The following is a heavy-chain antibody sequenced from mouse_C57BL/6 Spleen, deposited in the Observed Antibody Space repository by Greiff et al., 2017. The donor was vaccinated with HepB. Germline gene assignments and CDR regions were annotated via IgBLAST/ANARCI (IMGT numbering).Heavy chain of an antibody. CDR3: ARHLNWDPYAMDY. CDR1: GFSLTSYG. V-gene: IGHV2-6-1*01. D-gene: IGHD4-1*02. Sequence: QVQLKESGPGLVAPSQSLSITCTVSGFSLTSYGVHWVRQPPGKGLEWLVVIWSDGSTTYNSALKSRLSISKDNSKSQVFLKMNSLQTDDTAMYYCARHLNWDPYAMDYWGQGTSVTVSS. J-gene: IGHJ4*01. CDR2: IWSDGST.